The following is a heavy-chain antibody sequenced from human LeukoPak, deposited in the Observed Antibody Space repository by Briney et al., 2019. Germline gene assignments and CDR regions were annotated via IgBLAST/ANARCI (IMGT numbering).Heavy chain of an antibody. CDR1: GFTFSSYE. J-gene: IGHJ4*02. CDR3: AKSGYYDSSGYPVDYFDY. V-gene: IGHV3-23*01. CDR2: ISGSGGST. Sequence: GGSLRLSCAASGFTFSSYEMNWVRQAPGKGLEWVSAISGSGGSTYYADSVKGRFTISRDNSKNTLYLQMNSLRAEDTAVYYCAKSGYYDSSGYPVDYFDYWGQGTLVTVSS. D-gene: IGHD3-22*01.